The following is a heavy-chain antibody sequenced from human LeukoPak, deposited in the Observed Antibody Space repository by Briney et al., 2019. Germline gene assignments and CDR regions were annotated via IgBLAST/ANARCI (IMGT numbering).Heavy chain of an antibody. D-gene: IGHD4-17*01. J-gene: IGHJ2*01. CDR1: GFTFSSYG. CDR3: AKAIGGDYGYFDL. Sequence: PGRSLRLSCAASGFTFSSYGMHWVRQAPGKGLEWVAVIWYDGSNKYYADSVKGRFTISRDNSKNTLYLQMNSLRAEDTAVHYCAKAIGGDYGYFDLWGRGTLVTVSS. CDR2: IWYDGSNK. V-gene: IGHV3-33*06.